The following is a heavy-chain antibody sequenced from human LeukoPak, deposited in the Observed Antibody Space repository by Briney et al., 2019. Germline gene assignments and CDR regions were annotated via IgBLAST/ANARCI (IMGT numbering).Heavy chain of an antibody. CDR1: GDSFTSSNYW. CDR3: ARRRHHYDSYAA. Sequence: SETLSLTCTVSGDSFTSSNYWWDWVRLPPGNGLEWIGAIQYTGRTFSNPSLKSRVTISIDTSKKKFSLDLRSATAADTAVYYCARRRHHYDSYAAWGQGTRVTVSS. CDR2: IQYTGRT. J-gene: IGHJ3*01. V-gene: IGHV4-39*01.